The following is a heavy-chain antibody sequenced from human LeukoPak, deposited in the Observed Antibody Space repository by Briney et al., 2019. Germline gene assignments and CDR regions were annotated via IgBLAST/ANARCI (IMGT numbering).Heavy chain of an antibody. J-gene: IGHJ4*02. V-gene: IGHV3-74*01. CDR3: AIFPYDSSGYSLGY. CDR1: GLTFSSYW. CDR2: INTDGSST. Sequence: PGGSLRLSCAASGLTFSSYWVHWVRQAPGKGLVWVSRINTDGSSTSYADSVKGRFTISRDNAKNTLYLQMNSLRAEDTAVYYSAIFPYDSSGYSLGYWGQGTLVTVSS. D-gene: IGHD3-22*01.